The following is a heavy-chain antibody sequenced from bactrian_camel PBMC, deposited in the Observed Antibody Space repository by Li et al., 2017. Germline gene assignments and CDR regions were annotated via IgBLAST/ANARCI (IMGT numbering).Heavy chain of an antibody. V-gene: IGHV3S55*01. CDR1: AYTHTRCT. J-gene: IGHJ4*01. Sequence: VQLVESGGGSVQAGGSLRLSCSVSAYTHTRCTIVGWYRQAPGAEREFVSSTRSGGTAAYADSVKGRFTISRDNQRNTLYLQVNAMKPEDTAMYYCTAAAGYWAVGHQFNYWGQGTQVTVS. CDR3: TAAAGYWAVGHQFNY. CDR2: TRSGGTA. D-gene: IGHD2*01.